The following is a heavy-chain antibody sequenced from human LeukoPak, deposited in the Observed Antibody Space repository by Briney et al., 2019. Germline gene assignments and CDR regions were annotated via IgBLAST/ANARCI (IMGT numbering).Heavy chain of an antibody. CDR3: TRRLDD. D-gene: IGHD3-16*01. J-gene: IGHJ4*02. CDR2: IKHDESEK. V-gene: IGHV3-7*01. CDR1: GFSFNSDW. Sequence: GGSLRLSCAASGFSFNSDWMDWVRQAPGKGLERVANIKHDESEKNYLDSVKGRFTISRDNAQNSLYLQMNGLRVEDTAVYYCTRRLDDWGQGTLVTVSS.